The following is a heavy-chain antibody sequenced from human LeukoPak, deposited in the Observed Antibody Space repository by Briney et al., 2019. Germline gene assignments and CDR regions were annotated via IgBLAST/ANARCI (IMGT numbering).Heavy chain of an antibody. CDR3: TRRLDD. D-gene: IGHD3-16*01. J-gene: IGHJ4*02. CDR2: IKHDESEK. V-gene: IGHV3-7*01. CDR1: GFSFNSDW. Sequence: GGSLRLSCAASGFSFNSDWMDWVRQAPGKGLERVANIKHDESEKNYLDSVKGRFTISRDNAQNSLYLQMNGLRVEDTAVYYCTRRLDDWGQGTLVTVSS.